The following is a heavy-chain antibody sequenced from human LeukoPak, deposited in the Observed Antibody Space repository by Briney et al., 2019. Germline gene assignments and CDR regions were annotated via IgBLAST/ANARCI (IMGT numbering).Heavy chain of an antibody. CDR1: GFTFSSYG. Sequence: PGGSLRLSCAASGFTFSSYGMSWVRQAPGKGLEWVSAISGSGGSTYYADSVKGWFTISRDNSKNTLYLQMNSLRAEDTAVYYCAKDRDYYDSSGYYYYGDFDSWGQGTLVTVSS. V-gene: IGHV3-23*01. J-gene: IGHJ4*02. CDR2: ISGSGGST. D-gene: IGHD3-22*01. CDR3: AKDRDYYDSSGYYYYGDFDS.